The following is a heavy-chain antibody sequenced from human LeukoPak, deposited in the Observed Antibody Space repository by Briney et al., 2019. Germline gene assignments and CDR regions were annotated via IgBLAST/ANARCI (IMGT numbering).Heavy chain of an antibody. D-gene: IGHD3-10*01. J-gene: IGHJ4*02. CDR3: ARQTGSGLFSLP. Sequence: WETLSLTCTVSGVSISSSNCYWGWIRQPPGKGLEGIGSIYFSGGTYYNASLKSRVTISVDASKDQYSLKLSSVTAAGTAVYYCARQTGSGLFSLPGGQGTLVTVSS. V-gene: IGHV4-39*01. CDR1: GVSISSSNCY. CDR2: IYFSGGT.